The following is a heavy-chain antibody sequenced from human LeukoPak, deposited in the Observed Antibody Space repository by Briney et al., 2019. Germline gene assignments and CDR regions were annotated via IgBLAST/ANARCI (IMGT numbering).Heavy chain of an antibody. CDR2: ISGSGGST. V-gene: IGHV3-23*01. Sequence: GGSLRLSCAASGFTFSSYAMSWVRQAPGKGLEWVSAISGSGGSTYYADSVKGRFTISRDNSKNTLYLQMNSLRAEDTAVYYCAKAVRGIAAAGKGFDYWGQGTLVTVSS. D-gene: IGHD6-13*01. CDR1: GFTFSSYA. CDR3: AKAVRGIAAAGKGFDY. J-gene: IGHJ4*02.